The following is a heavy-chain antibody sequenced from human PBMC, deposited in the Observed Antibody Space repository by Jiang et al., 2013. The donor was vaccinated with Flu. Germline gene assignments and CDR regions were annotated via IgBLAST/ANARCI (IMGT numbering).Heavy chain of an antibody. CDR2: SSLLVGIA. D-gene: IGHD2-21*02. Sequence: GAEVKKPGSSVKVSCKASGGTPAVILSSGCDRPLDKGLSGWEGSSLLVGIADYAQKFQGRVTITADKSTSAAYMEFSSLRSEDTAIYYCARAASCGGDCYFFDSWGQGTLVTVSS. CDR3: ARAASCGGDCYFFDS. CDR1: GGTPAVIL. V-gene: IGHV1-69*17. J-gene: IGHJ4*02.